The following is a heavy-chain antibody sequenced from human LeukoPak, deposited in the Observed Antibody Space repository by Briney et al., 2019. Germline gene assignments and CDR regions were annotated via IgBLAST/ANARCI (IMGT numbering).Heavy chain of an antibody. Sequence: GGSLRLSCAASGFAFSNARMSWVRQAPGKGLEWVGRIKSKTDGGTTDYAAPVKGRFTISRDDSKNTLYLQMNSLKTEDTAVYYCTTDRQSWLFQWSYWGQGTLVTASS. J-gene: IGHJ4*02. D-gene: IGHD3-9*01. CDR1: GFAFSNAR. CDR2: IKSKTDGGTT. V-gene: IGHV3-15*01. CDR3: TTDRQSWLFQWSY.